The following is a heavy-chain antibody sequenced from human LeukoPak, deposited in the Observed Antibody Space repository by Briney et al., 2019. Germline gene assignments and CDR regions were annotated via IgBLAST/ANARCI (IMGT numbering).Heavy chain of an antibody. CDR3: ARAIAGSSSRYYYYYYTDV. V-gene: IGHV4-34*01. D-gene: IGHD6-6*01. CDR1: GGSFSGYY. CDR2: INHSGST. Sequence: PSETLSLTCAVYGGSFSGYYWSWIRQPPGKGLEWIGEINHSGSTNYNPSLKSRVTISVDTSKNQFSLKLSSVTAADTAVYYCARAIAGSSSRYYYYYYTDVWGKGTTVTVSS. J-gene: IGHJ6*03.